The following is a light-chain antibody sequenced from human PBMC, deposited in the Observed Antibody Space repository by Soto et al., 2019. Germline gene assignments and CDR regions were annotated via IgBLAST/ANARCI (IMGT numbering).Light chain of an antibody. CDR3: CSYAGSSTLYV. CDR2: EVS. V-gene: IGLV2-23*02. Sequence: QSALPKPASLSGSPGQSITISCTGTSSDVGSYNLVSWYQQHPGKAPKLMIYEVSKRPSGVSNRFSGSKSGNTASLTISGLQAEDEADYYCCSYAGSSTLYVFGTGTKVTVL. CDR1: SSDVGSYNL. J-gene: IGLJ1*01.